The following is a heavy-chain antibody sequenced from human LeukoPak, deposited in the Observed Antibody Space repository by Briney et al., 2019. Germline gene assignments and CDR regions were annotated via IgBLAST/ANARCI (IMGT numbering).Heavy chain of an antibody. V-gene: IGHV1-2*06. CDR2: INPNSGGT. J-gene: IGHJ2*01. Sequence: ASVKVSCKASGYTFTGYYMHWVRQAPGQGLEWMGRINPNSGGTNYAQKFQGRVTMTRDTSISTAYMELSRLRSDDTAVYYCARVPVEMATDLYWYFDLWGRGTLVTVSS. CDR1: GYTFTGYY. CDR3: ARVPVEMATDLYWYFDL. D-gene: IGHD5-24*01.